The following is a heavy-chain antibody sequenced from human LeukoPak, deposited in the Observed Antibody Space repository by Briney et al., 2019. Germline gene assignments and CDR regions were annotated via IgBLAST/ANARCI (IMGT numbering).Heavy chain of an antibody. CDR1: GYTFTSYD. CDR3: ARSRKYSSSSGFDY. Sequence: ASVKVSCKASGYTFTSYDINWVRQATGQGLEWMGWMNPNSGNTGYAQKFQGRVTITRNTFISTAYMELSSLRSEDTAVYYCARSRKYSSSSGFDYWGQGTLVTVSS. J-gene: IGHJ4*02. CDR2: MNPNSGNT. V-gene: IGHV1-8*03. D-gene: IGHD6-6*01.